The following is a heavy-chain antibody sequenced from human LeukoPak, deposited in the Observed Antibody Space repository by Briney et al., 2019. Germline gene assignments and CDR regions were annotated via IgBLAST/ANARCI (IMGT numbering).Heavy chain of an antibody. CDR1: GGSISSYY. J-gene: IGHJ3*02. V-gene: IGHV4-59*01. Sequence: NPSETLSLTCTVSGGSISSYYWSWIRQPPGKGLEWIGYIYYSGSTNYNPSLKSRVTISVDASKNQFSLKLSSVTAADTAVYYCARAPDFDYSGYEQKYNNNEIGITLGAFDIWGQGTMVTVSS. D-gene: IGHD5-12*01. CDR2: IYYSGST. CDR3: ARAPDFDYSGYEQKYNNNEIGITLGAFDI.